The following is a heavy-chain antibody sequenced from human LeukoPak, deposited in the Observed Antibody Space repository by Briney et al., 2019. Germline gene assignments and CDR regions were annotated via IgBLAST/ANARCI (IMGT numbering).Heavy chain of an antibody. J-gene: IGHJ6*03. CDR1: GFSLSTSGVG. V-gene: IGHV2-5*02. CDR2: IYWDDDK. Sequence: SGPTLVKPTQTLTLTCTFSGFSLSTSGVGVGWIRQPPGKALEWLALIYWDDDKRYSPSLKSRLTITKDTSKNQVVLTMTNMDPVDTATYYCAHKLMAPYPNGSMYMDVWGKGTTVTVSS. D-gene: IGHD3-10*01. CDR3: AHKLMAPYPNGSMYMDV.